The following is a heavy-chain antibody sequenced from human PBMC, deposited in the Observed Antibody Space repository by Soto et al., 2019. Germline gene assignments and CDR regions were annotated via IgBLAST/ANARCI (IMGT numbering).Heavy chain of an antibody. CDR2: ISAYNGNT. D-gene: IGHD6-13*01. Sequence: ASVKVSCKTSGYTITRYGISWVRQAPGQGLEWMGWISAYNGNTNYAQKLQGRVTMTTDTSTSTAYMELRSLRSDDTAVYYCARVVAAAGTASYYFDYWGQGTLVTVSS. CDR1: GYTITRYG. V-gene: IGHV1-18*01. CDR3: ARVVAAAGTASYYFDY. J-gene: IGHJ4*02.